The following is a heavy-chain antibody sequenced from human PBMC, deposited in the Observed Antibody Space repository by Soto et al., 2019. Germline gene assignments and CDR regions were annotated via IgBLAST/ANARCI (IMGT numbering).Heavy chain of an antibody. CDR2: IYYSGST. Sequence: SETLSLTCTVSGGSISSYYWSWIRQPPGKGLEWIGYIYYSGSTNYNPSLKSRVTITVDTSKNQFSLKLSSVTAADTAVYYCASGSGGYDYYYYYGMDVWGQGTTVTVSS. V-gene: IGHV4-59*01. D-gene: IGHD5-12*01. CDR1: GGSISSYY. CDR3: ASGSGGYDYYYYYGMDV. J-gene: IGHJ6*02.